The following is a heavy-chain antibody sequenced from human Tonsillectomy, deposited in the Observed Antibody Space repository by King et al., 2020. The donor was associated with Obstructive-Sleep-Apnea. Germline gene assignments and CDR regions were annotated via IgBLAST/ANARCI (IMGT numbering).Heavy chain of an antibody. CDR3: ARDLTVTSHYFDY. V-gene: IGHV3-30*04. Sequence: VQLVESGGGVVQPGRSLRLSCAASGFTFSSYAMHWVRQAPGKGLEWVAVISYDGSNKYYADSVKGRFTISRDNSKNTLYLQMNSLRAEDTAVYYCARDLTVTSHYFDYWGQGTLVTVSS. J-gene: IGHJ4*02. D-gene: IGHD4-17*01. CDR2: ISYDGSNK. CDR1: GFTFSSYA.